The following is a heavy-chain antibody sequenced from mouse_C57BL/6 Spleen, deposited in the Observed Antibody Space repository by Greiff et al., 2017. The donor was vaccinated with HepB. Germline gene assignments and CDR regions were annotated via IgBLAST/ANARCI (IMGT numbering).Heavy chain of an antibody. J-gene: IGHJ1*03. D-gene: IGHD1-1*01. CDR1: GYSFTDYN. V-gene: IGHV1-39*01. Sequence: VQLQQSGPELVKPGASVKISCKASGYSFTDYNMNWVKQSNGKSLEWIGVINPNYGTTSYNQNFKGQATLTVDQSSSTSYMQLNSLTSGDSAVYYCARGPHCYDGSYVGYFDVWGTGTTVTVSS. CDR2: INPNYGTT. CDR3: ARGPHCYDGSYVGYFDV.